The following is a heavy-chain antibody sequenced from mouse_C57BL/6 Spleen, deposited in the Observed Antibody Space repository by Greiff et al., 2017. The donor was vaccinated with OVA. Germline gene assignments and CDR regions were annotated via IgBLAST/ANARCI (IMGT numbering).Heavy chain of an antibody. Sequence: EVKLQESGPELVKPGASVKMSCKASGYTFTDYNMHWVKQSHGKSLEWIGYINPNNGGTSYNQKFKGKATLTVNKSSSTAYMELRSLTSEDSAVYYCARKGKGYFDYWGQGTTLTVSS. J-gene: IGHJ2*01. CDR2: INPNNGGT. CDR3: ARKGKGYFDY. CDR1: GYTFTDYN. V-gene: IGHV1-22*01.